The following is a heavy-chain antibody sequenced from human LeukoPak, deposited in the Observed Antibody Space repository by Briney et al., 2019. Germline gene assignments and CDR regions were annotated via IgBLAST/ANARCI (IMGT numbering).Heavy chain of an antibody. V-gene: IGHV3-23*01. CDR1: GFTFSSYA. Sequence: GGSLRLSCAASGFTFSSYAMSWVRQAPGKGLEWVSAISGSGGSTYYADSVKGRFTISRDNSKNTLYLQMNSLRTEDTAVYYCAKDDQWLVRGHFDYWGQGTLVTVSS. D-gene: IGHD6-19*01. J-gene: IGHJ4*02. CDR3: AKDDQWLVRGHFDY. CDR2: ISGSGGST.